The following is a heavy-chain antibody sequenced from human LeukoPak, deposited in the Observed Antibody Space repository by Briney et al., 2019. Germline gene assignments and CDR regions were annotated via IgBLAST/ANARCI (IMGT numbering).Heavy chain of an antibody. V-gene: IGHV4-34*01. Sequence: SETLSLTCAVYGGSFSGYYWSWIRQPPGKGLEWIGEINHSGSTNYNPSLKSRVTISVDASKNQFSLKLSSVTAADTAVYYCASFGPMATTYWGQRTLVTISS. CDR2: INHSGST. CDR3: ASFGPMATTY. J-gene: IGHJ4*02. CDR1: GGSFSGYY. D-gene: IGHD5-24*01.